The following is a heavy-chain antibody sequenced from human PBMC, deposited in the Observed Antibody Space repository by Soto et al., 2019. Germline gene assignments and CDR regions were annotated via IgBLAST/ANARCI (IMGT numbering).Heavy chain of an antibody. D-gene: IGHD3-16*01. J-gene: IGHJ5*02. Sequence: SETLCVTCAFSGSSIGISYYWGWIRQPPVKGLEWIGTIHHGGSSFYNPSLKSRVTMSVDTSKNQFSLKLRSVTAADTAVYFCARDWGTTTRDIRWFDPWGQGTLVTVSS. V-gene: IGHV4-38-2*02. CDR3: ARDWGTTTRDIRWFDP. CDR2: IHHGGSS. CDR1: GSSIGISYY.